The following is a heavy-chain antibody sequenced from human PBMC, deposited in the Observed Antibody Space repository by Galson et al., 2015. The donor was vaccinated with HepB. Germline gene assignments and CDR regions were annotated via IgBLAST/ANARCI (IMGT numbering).Heavy chain of an antibody. Sequence: PALVKPTQTLTLTCTFSGFSLSTTGMCVTWIRQSPGKALEWLARIDWADDKYYNTSLKTRLTISKDTSKNQVVLTMTNMDSVDTGTYYCARMGVTGKQEYYYYNNGMDVWGQGTTVTVSS. CDR3: ARMGVTGKQEYYYYNNGMDV. J-gene: IGHJ6*02. CDR1: GFSLSTTGMC. V-gene: IGHV2-70*11. CDR2: IDWADDK. D-gene: IGHD6-19*01.